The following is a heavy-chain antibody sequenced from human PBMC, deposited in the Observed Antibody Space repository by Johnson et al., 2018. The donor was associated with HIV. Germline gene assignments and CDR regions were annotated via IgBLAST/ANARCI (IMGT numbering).Heavy chain of an antibody. CDR2: IGTAGDT. CDR3: ARELGGSSLPFGAFDI. D-gene: IGHD6-13*01. Sequence: VQLVESGGGVVQPGGSLRLSCAASGFTFSCYDVHWVRQATGKGLEWVSPIGTAGDTYYPGSVKGRFTISRDNAKNSVYLQMNSLRAEDTAVYYCARELGGSSLPFGAFDIWGQGTMVTVSS. J-gene: IGHJ3*02. V-gene: IGHV3-13*01. CDR1: GFTFSCYD.